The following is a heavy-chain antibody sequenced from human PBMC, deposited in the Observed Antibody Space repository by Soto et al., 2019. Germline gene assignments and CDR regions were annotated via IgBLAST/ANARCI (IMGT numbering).Heavy chain of an antibody. CDR1: GGSFSGYY. Sequence: SETLSLTCAVYGGSFSGYYWSWIRQPPGKGLEWIGEINHSGSTNYNPSLKSRVTISVDTSKNQFSLKLSSVTAADTAVYYCARGPHWGGFQHWGQGTLVTVSS. CDR3: ARGPHWGGFQH. V-gene: IGHV4-34*01. J-gene: IGHJ1*01. D-gene: IGHD3-16*01. CDR2: INHSGST.